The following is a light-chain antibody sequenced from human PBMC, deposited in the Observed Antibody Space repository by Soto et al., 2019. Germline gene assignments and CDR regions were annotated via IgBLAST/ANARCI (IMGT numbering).Light chain of an antibody. Sequence: QLVLTQSSSASASLGSSVKLTCTLSSGYSTYIIAWHQQQPGKAPRYLMKVERSGSYNKGSGVPDRFSGSSSGADRYLTISNLQSEDEADYYCETWDSNTFVVFGGGTKAHRP. CDR1: SGYSTYI. CDR2: VERSGSY. V-gene: IGLV4-60*03. J-gene: IGLJ2*01. CDR3: ETWDSNTFVV.